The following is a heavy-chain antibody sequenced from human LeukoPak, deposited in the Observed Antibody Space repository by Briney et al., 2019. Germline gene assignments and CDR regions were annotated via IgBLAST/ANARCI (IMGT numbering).Heavy chain of an antibody. CDR3: ARGSTTVTPRNFDY. CDR1: AFTFSSYW. CDR2: IKQDGSEK. V-gene: IGHV3-7*05. Sequence: PGGSLRLSCAASAFTFSSYWMSWVRQAPGKGLEWVSNIKQDGSEKYYVDSVKGRFTISRDNAKNSLYLQMNSRRAEDTAVYYCARGSTTVTPRNFDYWGQGTLVTVSS. J-gene: IGHJ4*02. D-gene: IGHD4-11*01.